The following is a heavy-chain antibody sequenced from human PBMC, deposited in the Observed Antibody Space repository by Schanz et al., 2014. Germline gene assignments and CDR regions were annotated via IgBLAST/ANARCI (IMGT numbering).Heavy chain of an antibody. J-gene: IGHJ4*02. CDR3: ARVDSSGYFFDN. D-gene: IGHD3-22*01. CDR1: GFTFSSYA. Sequence: EVQLLESGGGLVQPGGSLRLSCAASGFTFSSYAMSWVRQAPGKGLEWVSAISGGGGTTYYADSVKGRFTISRDNSRSTMYLQMSSLRVEDTAVYYCARVDSSGYFFDNWGQGTRVTVSS. CDR2: ISGGGGTT. V-gene: IGHV3-23*01.